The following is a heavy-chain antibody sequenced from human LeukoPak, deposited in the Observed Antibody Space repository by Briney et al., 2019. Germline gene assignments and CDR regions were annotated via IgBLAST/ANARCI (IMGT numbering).Heavy chain of an antibody. CDR1: GGSISSGGYY. V-gene: IGHV4-31*03. Sequence: PSETLSLTCTVSGGSISSGGYYWSWIRQHPGKGLEWIGYIYYSGSTYYNPSLKSRVTISVDTSKNQFSLKLSSVTAADTAVYYCARVEYYYGSGSYEPWGQGTLVTVSS. J-gene: IGHJ5*02. CDR2: IYYSGST. CDR3: ARVEYYYGSGSYEP. D-gene: IGHD3-10*01.